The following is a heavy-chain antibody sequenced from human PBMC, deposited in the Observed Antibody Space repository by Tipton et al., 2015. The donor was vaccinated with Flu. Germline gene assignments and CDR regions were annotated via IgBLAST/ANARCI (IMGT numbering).Heavy chain of an antibody. CDR1: GGSITNYY. CDR2: IYYTGSA. Sequence: TLSLTCTVSGGSITNYYWSWIRQPPGKGLEFIGYIYYTGSASYNPALYSRVTMSVDTSKNQFSLKVTSVTAADTVVYYCAKHTAGRRMGDFAYWGQGILVTVSA. D-gene: IGHD6-25*01. J-gene: IGHJ4*02. V-gene: IGHV4-59*08. CDR3: AKHTAGRRMGDFAY.